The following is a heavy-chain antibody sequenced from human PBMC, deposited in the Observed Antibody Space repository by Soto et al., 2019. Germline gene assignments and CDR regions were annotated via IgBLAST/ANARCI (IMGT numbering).Heavy chain of an antibody. CDR1: GYTFTSYG. Sequence: ASVKVSCKASGYTFTSYGISWVRQAPGQGLEWMGWISAYNGNTNYAQKLQGRVTMTTDTSTSTAYMELRSLRSDDTAVYYCARASYDFWSGYSPLDYWGQGTLVTVSS. CDR3: ARASYDFWSGYSPLDY. D-gene: IGHD3-3*01. J-gene: IGHJ4*02. CDR2: ISAYNGNT. V-gene: IGHV1-18*01.